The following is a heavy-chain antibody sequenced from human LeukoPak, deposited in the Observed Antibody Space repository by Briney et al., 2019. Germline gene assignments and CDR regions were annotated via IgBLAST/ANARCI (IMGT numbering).Heavy chain of an antibody. V-gene: IGHV1-69*04. CDR2: IIPILGIA. J-gene: IGHJ3*02. CDR1: GGTFSSYA. Sequence: SVKVSCKASGGTFSSYAISWVRQAPGQGLEWMGRIIPILGIANYAHKFQGRVTITADKSTSTVYMELSSLRSEDTAVYYCARDQNSSGPNPADAFDIWGQGTMVTVSS. CDR3: ARDQNSSGPNPADAFDI. D-gene: IGHD6-19*01.